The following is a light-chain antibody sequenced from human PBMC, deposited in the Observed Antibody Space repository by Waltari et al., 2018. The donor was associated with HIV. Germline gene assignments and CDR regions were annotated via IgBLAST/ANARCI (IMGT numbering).Light chain of an antibody. Sequence: NFLLTQPHSVSESPGKTVTISCTRSSGTIASNFVQWYQQRPGSAPTTVIYEDNRRPSGVPDRFSGSIDSSSNSASLTISGQKTEDVADYYGQSFDSSGRVFGGGTKLTVL. CDR1: SGTIASNF. CDR2: EDN. J-gene: IGLJ3*02. CDR3: QSFDSSGRV. V-gene: IGLV6-57*04.